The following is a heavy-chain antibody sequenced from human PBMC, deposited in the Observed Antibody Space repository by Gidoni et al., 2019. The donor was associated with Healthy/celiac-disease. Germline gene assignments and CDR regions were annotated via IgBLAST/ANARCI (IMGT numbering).Heavy chain of an antibody. Sequence: EVQLVESGGGLVQPGRSLRPSCTASGFTFGAYAMSWFRQAPGTGLGWVGFIRSKAYGGTTEYAASVKGRFTISRDDSKSIAYLQMNSLKTEDTAVYYCTRDWLSSSWYLSSSYYYYGMDVWGQGTTVTVSS. CDR3: TRDWLSSSWYLSSSYYYYGMDV. CDR1: GFTFGAYA. D-gene: IGHD6-13*01. V-gene: IGHV3-49*03. CDR2: IRSKAYGGTT. J-gene: IGHJ6*02.